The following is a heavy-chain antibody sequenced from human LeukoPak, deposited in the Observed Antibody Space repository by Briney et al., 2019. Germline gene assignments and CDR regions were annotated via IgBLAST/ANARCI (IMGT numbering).Heavy chain of an antibody. Sequence: GGPLRLSCVGSGFTFSNYWMSWVRQAPGKGLEWVANIKQDGSEKCYMDSVKGRFTISRDNAKNSVYLQMNSLRAEDTAVYYCARDGIDYWGQGTLVTVSS. D-gene: IGHD1-14*01. CDR3: ARDGIDY. CDR2: IKQDGSEK. J-gene: IGHJ4*02. V-gene: IGHV3-7*03. CDR1: GFTFSNYW.